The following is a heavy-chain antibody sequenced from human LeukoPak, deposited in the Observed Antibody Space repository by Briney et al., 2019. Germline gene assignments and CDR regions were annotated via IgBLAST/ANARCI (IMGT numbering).Heavy chain of an antibody. CDR1: GFTFSNYA. V-gene: IGHV4-34*01. D-gene: IGHD2-21*02. Sequence: GSLRLSCAASGFTFSNYAMSWVRQPPGKGLEWIGEINHSGSTNYNPSLKSRVTISVDTSKNQFSLKLSSVTAADTAVYYCARGRSRLRGYCGGDCYSDYWGQGTLVTVSS. CDR3: ARGRSRLRGYCGGDCYSDY. J-gene: IGHJ4*02. CDR2: INHSGST.